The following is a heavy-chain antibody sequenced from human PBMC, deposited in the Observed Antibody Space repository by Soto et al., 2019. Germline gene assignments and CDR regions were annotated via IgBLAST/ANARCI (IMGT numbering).Heavy chain of an antibody. Sequence: QVQLVESGGGVVQPGRSLRLSCAASGFTFSSYGMHWVRQAPGQGLEWVAVISYDGSNKYYADSVKGRFTISRDNSKNTLYLQMNSLRAEDTAVYYWAKSRPGRQVDYWGQGTLVTVSS. D-gene: IGHD6-6*01. J-gene: IGHJ4*02. V-gene: IGHV3-30*18. CDR3: AKSRPGRQVDY. CDR2: ISYDGSNK. CDR1: GFTFSSYG.